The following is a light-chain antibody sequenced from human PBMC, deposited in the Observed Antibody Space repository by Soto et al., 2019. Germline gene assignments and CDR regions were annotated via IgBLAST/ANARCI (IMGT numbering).Light chain of an antibody. CDR2: GAS. CDR1: QSVSSY. CDR3: QQYGSSPPIT. Sequence: EIVLTQSPGTLSFSPGEGATLSSRASQSVSSYLAWYQQKPGQAPRLLIYGASSRATGIPDRFSGSGSGTDFTLTISRLEPEDFAVYYCQQYGSSPPITFGQGTRLEIK. V-gene: IGKV3-20*01. J-gene: IGKJ5*01.